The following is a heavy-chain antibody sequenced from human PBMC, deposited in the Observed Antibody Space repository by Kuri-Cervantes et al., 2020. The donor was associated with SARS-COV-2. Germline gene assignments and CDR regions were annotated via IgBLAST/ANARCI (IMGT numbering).Heavy chain of an antibody. D-gene: IGHD3-22*01. Sequence: GGSLRLSCAASGFTFDDYAMHWVRQAPGKGLEWVSGISWNSGSIGYADSVKGRFTISRDNAKNSLYLQMNSLRAEDTAVYYCARGLLGGSGYFYYYMDVWGKGTTVTVSS. CDR3: ARGLLGGSGYFYYYMDV. V-gene: IGHV3-9*01. CDR1: GFTFDDYA. CDR2: ISWNSGSI. J-gene: IGHJ6*03.